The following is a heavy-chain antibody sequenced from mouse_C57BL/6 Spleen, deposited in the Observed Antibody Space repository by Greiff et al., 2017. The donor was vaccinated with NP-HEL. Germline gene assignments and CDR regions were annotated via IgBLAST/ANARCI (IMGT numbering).Heavy chain of an antibody. CDR3: ATSHVYAKDY. CDR2: IHPNSGST. CDR1: GYTFTSYW. V-gene: IGHV1-64*01. Sequence: QVQLQQPGAELVKPGASVKLSCKASGYTFTSYWMHWVKQRPGQGLEWIGMIHPNSGSTNYNEKFKSKATLTVDKSSSTAYMQLSSLTSEDSAGYYCATSHVYAKDYWGQGTSVTVSS. J-gene: IGHJ4*01.